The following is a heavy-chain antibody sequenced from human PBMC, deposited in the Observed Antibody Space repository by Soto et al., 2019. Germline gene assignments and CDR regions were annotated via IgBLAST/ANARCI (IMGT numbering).Heavy chain of an antibody. V-gene: IGHV4-34*01. CDR1: GGTFSGYY. CDR3: ARGWDYGMDV. D-gene: IGHD1-26*01. J-gene: IGHJ6*02. Sequence: SETLSLTCAVYGGTFSGYYWGWIPQPPGKGLEWIGEINHSGSTNYNPSLKSRVTISVDTSKNQFSLKLSSVTAADTAVYYCARGWDYGMDVWGQGTTVSVSS. CDR2: INHSGST.